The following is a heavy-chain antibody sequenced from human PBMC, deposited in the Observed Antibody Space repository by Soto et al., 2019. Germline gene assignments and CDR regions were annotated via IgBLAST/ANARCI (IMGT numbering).Heavy chain of an antibody. D-gene: IGHD3-16*01. CDR1: GGSISSYY. CDR3: AREWGGYFDY. CDR2: IYYSGST. J-gene: IGHJ4*02. V-gene: IGHV4-59*01. Sequence: QVQLQESGPGLVKPSETLSLTCTVSGGSISSYYWSWIRQPPGKGLEWIGYIYYSGSTNYNPSLKSRVTISVDTSKNQFPLKLSSVTAADTAVYYCAREWGGYFDYWGQGTLVTVSS.